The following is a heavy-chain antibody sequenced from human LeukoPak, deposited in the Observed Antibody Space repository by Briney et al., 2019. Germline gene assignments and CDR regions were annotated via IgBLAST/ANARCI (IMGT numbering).Heavy chain of an antibody. J-gene: IGHJ6*02. CDR3: ARDHEGGVPGDCSTCPPDYGMDV. CDR2: IYSGGST. D-gene: IGHD2-21*02. Sequence: GGSLRLSCAASGFTVSSNYMSWVRQAPGKGLEWVSVIYSGGSTYYADSVKGRFTISRDNSKNTLYLQMNSLRAEDTAVYYCARDHEGGVPGDCSTCPPDYGMDVWGQGTTVTVSS. V-gene: IGHV3-53*01. CDR1: GFTVSSNY.